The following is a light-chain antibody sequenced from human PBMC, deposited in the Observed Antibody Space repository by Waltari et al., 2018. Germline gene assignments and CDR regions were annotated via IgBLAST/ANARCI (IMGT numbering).Light chain of an antibody. Sequence: DIQMTQSPSSLSASIGDRVTITCRASQSISSYLNWYQQKPGKAPNLLIYAASSLHSGVPSRFSGSESGAYFTLTISSLQLEDFATYYCQQTYSTPQTFGQGTKVE. J-gene: IGKJ1*01. V-gene: IGKV1-39*01. CDR1: QSISSY. CDR3: QQTYSTPQT. CDR2: AAS.